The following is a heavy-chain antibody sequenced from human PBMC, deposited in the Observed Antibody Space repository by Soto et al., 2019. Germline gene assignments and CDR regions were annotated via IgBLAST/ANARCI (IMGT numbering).Heavy chain of an antibody. V-gene: IGHV3-33*01. CDR3: ARDRRYYGSGSYSLFDY. CDR2: IWYDGSNK. J-gene: IGHJ4*02. D-gene: IGHD3-10*01. CDR1: GFTFSSYG. Sequence: PGGSLRLSCAASGFTFSSYGMHWVRQAPGKGLEWVAVIWYDGSNKYYADSVKGRFTISRDNSKNTLYLQMNSLRAEDTAVYYCARDRRYYGSGSYSLFDYWGQGTLVTVSS.